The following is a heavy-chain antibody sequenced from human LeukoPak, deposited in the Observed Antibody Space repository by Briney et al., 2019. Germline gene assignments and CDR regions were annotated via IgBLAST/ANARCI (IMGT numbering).Heavy chain of an antibody. V-gene: IGHV1-2*02. CDR1: GYTFSDYY. D-gene: IGHD3-10*01. CDR2: INPNSGDT. J-gene: IGHJ6*02. Sequence: GASVKVSCKASGYTFSDYYIQWVRQAPGPGLEWMGWINPNSGDTNFAQKFQGRVTMTRDTSISTAYMELSSLRSDDTAVYYCARDFYGSASSKPYYYSYGMDVWGQGTTVTVSS. CDR3: ARDFYGSASSKPYYYSYGMDV.